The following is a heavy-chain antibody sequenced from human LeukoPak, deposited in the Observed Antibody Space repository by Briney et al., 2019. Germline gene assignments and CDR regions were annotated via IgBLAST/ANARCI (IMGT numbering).Heavy chain of an antibody. CDR1: GASIANSNYY. CDR3: ARDSLDGPFLNYYYYMDV. D-gene: IGHD3-3*02. V-gene: IGHV4-39*07. J-gene: IGHJ6*03. Sequence: SETLSLTCTFSGASIANSNYYWDWIRQAPGRGLEWMGSIYYSGSTYYNPSLKSRVTISVDTSKNQFSLKLSSVTAADTAVYYCARDSLDGPFLNYYYYMDVWGKGTTVTVSS. CDR2: IYYSGST.